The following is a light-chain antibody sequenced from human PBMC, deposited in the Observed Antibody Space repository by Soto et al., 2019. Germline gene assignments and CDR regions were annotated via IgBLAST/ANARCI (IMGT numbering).Light chain of an antibody. J-gene: IGKJ5*01. Sequence: DIQMTQSPSSLSASVGDRVTITCRASQSISSYLNWYQQKPGKAPKLLIYAASSLQSGVPSRFSGSGSGTDFTLTISSLHPEDFATFHCQQTYTTPITFGQGTRLEIK. CDR3: QQTYTTPIT. CDR2: AAS. CDR1: QSISSY. V-gene: IGKV1-39*01.